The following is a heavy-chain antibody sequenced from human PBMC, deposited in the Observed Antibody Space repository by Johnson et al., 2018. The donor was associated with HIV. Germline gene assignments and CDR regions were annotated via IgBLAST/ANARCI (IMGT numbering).Heavy chain of an antibody. V-gene: IGHV3-30*02. CDR1: GFTFSSYA. CDR2: IRYDGSNK. Sequence: QVQLVESGGGLVQPGGSLRLSCAASGFTFSSYAMSWVRQAPGKGLEWVAFIRYDGSNKYYADSVKGRFTISRDNSKNTLYLQMNSLRAEDTAVYYCAKVYCGGDCSFGGAAFDIWGQGTMVTVSS. J-gene: IGHJ3*02. CDR3: AKVYCGGDCSFGGAAFDI. D-gene: IGHD2-21*02.